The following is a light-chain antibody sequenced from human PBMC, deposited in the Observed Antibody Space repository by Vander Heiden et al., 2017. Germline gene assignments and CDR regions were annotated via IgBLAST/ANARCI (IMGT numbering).Light chain of an antibody. J-gene: IGLJ3*02. CDR2: LDD. CDR3: ATWDDSLNDWV. V-gene: IGLV1-44*01. CDR1: KSDIGRKC. Sequence: QSVLTQPPSASGTPGQRVTISCSGSKSDIGRKCGDWYQQFPGTAPNLLIYLDDQRPSGVPGRFSGSKSGSSASLAISGLQAEDEAEYYCATWDDSLNDWVFGGGTKLTVL.